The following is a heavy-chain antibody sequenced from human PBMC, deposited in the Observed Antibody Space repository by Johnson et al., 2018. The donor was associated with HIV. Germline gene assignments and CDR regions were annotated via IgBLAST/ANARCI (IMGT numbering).Heavy chain of an antibody. D-gene: IGHD3-22*01. CDR2: ISSSGSTI. V-gene: IGHV3-11*01. CDR1: GFTFSDYY. CDR3: AKDRGDSSGYYYADAFDI. J-gene: IGHJ3*02. Sequence: QVQLVESGGGLVKPGGSLRLSCAASGFTFSDYYMSWIRQAPGKGLEWVSYISSSGSTIYYADSVKGRLTISRDNSKNTLYLQMKSLRAEDTAVYYCAKDRGDSSGYYYADAFDIWGQGTMVTVSS.